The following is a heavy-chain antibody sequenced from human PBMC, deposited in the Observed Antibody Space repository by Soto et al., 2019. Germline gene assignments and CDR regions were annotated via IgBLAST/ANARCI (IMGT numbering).Heavy chain of an antibody. V-gene: IGHV6-1*01. CDR1: GDSVSSNSAA. CDR2: TYYRSKWYN. D-gene: IGHD5-18*01. Sequence: SQTLSLTCAISGDSVSSNSAAWNWIRQSPSRGLEWLGRTYYRSKWYNDYAVSVKSRITINPDTSKNQFSLQLNSVTPEDTAVYYCARDPWRIQLWLREDRNYYGMDVWGQGTTVTVSS. J-gene: IGHJ6*02. CDR3: ARDPWRIQLWLREDRNYYGMDV.